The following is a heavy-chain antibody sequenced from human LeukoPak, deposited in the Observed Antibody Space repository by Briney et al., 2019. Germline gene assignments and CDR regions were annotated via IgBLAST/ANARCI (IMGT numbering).Heavy chain of an antibody. CDR3: ARAGAPYGSGNYYNSDV. V-gene: IGHV4-59*01. Sequence: SETLSLTCTVSGGSISSYYWSWIRQPPGKGLEWIGYNHYSGSSNYNPSLKSRVTISVDTSKNQFSLKLSSVTAADTAVYYCARAGAPYGSGNYYNSDVWGQGTTVTVSS. CDR2: NHYSGSS. D-gene: IGHD3-10*01. CDR1: GGSISSYY. J-gene: IGHJ6*02.